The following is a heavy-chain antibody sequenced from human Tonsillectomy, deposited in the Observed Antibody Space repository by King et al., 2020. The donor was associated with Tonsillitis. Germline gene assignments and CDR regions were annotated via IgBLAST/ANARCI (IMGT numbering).Heavy chain of an antibody. CDR2: IKQDGREK. CDR3: ARDLL. Sequence: VQLVESGGGLVQPGGALRISRAASGFTFSSYWMRWGRLAPGSGLEWVANIKQDGREKYYVDSVKGRFTSSRDNAKNSLYLQMNSLRAEDTAVYYCARDLLWGQGTLVTVSS. J-gene: IGHJ4*02. CDR1: GFTFSSYW. V-gene: IGHV3-7*01.